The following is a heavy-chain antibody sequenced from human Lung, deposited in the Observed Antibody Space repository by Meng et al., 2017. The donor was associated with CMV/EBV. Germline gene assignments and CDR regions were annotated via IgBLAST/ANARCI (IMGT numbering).Heavy chain of an antibody. V-gene: IGHV3-48*03. Sequence: GESLKISCEASGFILSNYDMNWVRQAPGKGLEWVSYISGSGRNAIYYADSVRGRSTISRHSAKNSLYLQLNSLRAEDTAVYYCARVGAGGAFDIWGQGTLVTVSS. CDR2: ISGSGRNAI. CDR3: ARVGAGGAFDI. D-gene: IGHD3-16*01. CDR1: GFILSNYD. J-gene: IGHJ3*02.